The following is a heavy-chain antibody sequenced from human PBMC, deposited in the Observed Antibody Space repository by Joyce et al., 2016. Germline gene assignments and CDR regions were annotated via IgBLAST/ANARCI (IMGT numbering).Heavy chain of an antibody. CDR3: AKLVGVATENYDISDFVDY. D-gene: IGHD3-22*01. CDR1: GFSFRNYV. Sequence: EVQLLESGGGLVQPEGSLRLSCAASGFSFRNYVMNWVRLAPGKGLEWVSSINVRSTSTKYADSVKGRFTISRDNSKNTLSLQMDSLRAEDTAVYYCAKLVGVATENYDISDFVDYWGQGTLVTVSS. J-gene: IGHJ4*02. V-gene: IGHV3-23*01. CDR2: INVRSTST.